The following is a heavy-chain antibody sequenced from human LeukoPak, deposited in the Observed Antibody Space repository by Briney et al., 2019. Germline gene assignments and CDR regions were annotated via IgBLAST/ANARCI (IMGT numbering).Heavy chain of an antibody. CDR1: GFTFSNYW. D-gene: IGHD2-15*01. V-gene: IGHV3-74*01. J-gene: IGHJ6*02. Sequence: GGSLGLSCAVSGFTFSNYWMHWVRQVPGKGPVWVSRIQSDGSTARYADSVQGRFTISRDNAKNTLYLQMNSLKAEDTAVYYCTRDQSTISTATYALDVWGQGTAVIVAS. CDR3: TRDQSTISTATYALDV. CDR2: IQSDGSTA.